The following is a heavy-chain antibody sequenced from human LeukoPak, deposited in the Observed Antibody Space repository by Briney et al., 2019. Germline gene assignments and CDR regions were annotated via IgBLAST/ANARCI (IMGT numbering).Heavy chain of an antibody. CDR1: GGTFISYA. V-gene: IGHV1-69*13. CDR2: IIPIFGTA. J-gene: IGHJ3*02. Sequence: SVKVSCKASGGTFISYAISWVRQAPGQGLEWMGGIIPIFGTANYAQKFQGRVTITADESTSTAYMELSSLRSEDTAVYYCARAVAGTVYVAFDIWGQGTMVTVSS. D-gene: IGHD6-19*01. CDR3: ARAVAGTVYVAFDI.